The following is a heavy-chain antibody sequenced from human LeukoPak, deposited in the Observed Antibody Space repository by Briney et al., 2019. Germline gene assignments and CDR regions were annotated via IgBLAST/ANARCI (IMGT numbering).Heavy chain of an antibody. J-gene: IGHJ6*03. V-gene: IGHV3-48*04. Sequence: PGGSLRLSCAASGFTFSTYSMNWVRQAPGKGLEWVSHIRSSSSTIYFADSVKGRFTISRDNAKNSLYLQTNSLRAEDTAVYYCARRAAPPYGSGSYYNSYYYNYMDVWGRGTTVTVSS. CDR2: IRSSSSTI. CDR1: GFTFSTYS. D-gene: IGHD3-10*01. CDR3: ARRAAPPYGSGSYYNSYYYNYMDV.